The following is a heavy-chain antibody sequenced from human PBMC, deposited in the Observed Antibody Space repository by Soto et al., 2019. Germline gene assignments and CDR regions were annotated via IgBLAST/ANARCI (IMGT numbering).Heavy chain of an antibody. Sequence: GASVKVSCKASGYTFTTYAIHWVRQAPGQRLEWMAWINAGNGNTKYSQKFQGRATITRDTSASTAYMELSSLRSEDTAVYYCARDKGYCSSSSCPVITNWFDPWGQGTLVTVSS. CDR1: GYTFTTYA. J-gene: IGHJ5*02. D-gene: IGHD2-2*01. CDR2: INAGNGNT. V-gene: IGHV1-3*01. CDR3: ARDKGYCSSSSCPVITNWFDP.